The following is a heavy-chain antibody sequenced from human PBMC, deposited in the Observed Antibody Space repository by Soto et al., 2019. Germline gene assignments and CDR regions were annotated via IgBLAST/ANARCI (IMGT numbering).Heavy chain of an antibody. CDR3: VKSPYSSGWYYLDY. Sequence: QVQLVESGGGVVQPGRSLRLSCAASGFTFSSYGMHWVRQAPGKGLEWVAVLSYDGSNKYFADSEKGRFTISRDNSKNTLYLQMNSLRVEDTAVYYCVKSPYSSGWYYLDYWGQGTLVTVSS. CDR1: GFTFSSYG. CDR2: LSYDGSNK. D-gene: IGHD6-19*01. J-gene: IGHJ4*02. V-gene: IGHV3-30*18.